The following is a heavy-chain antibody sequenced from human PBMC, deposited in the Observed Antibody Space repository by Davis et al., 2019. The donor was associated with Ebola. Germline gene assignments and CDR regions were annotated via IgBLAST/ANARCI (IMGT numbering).Heavy chain of an antibody. CDR2: IGTRSVYI. CDR1: GFTFSSYS. V-gene: IGHV3-21*06. J-gene: IGHJ6*02. D-gene: IGHD2-8*01. CDR3: ARRRDRSNGVCYGMDV. Sequence: GGSLRLSCAASGFTFSSYSMSWVRQAPGKGLEWVSSIGTRSVYIYYADSVKGRFTISRDNAKNSLYLQMDSLRVEDTAIYYCARRRDRSNGVCYGMDVWGQGTAVTVSS.